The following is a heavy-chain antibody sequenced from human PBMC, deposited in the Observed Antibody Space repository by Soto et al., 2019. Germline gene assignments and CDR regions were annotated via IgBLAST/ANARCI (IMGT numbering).Heavy chain of an antibody. J-gene: IGHJ2*01. Sequence: QVQLVQSGAEVKKPGASVKVSCKVSGYTLTELSMHWVRQAPGKGLEWMGGFDPEDGETIYAQKFQGRVTMTEDTSTETACMELSSLRSEDTAVFYCATGCGEKIAADGTVGYFDRWGRGTLVTASS. D-gene: IGHD6-13*01. CDR2: FDPEDGET. CDR1: GYTLTELS. V-gene: IGHV1-24*01. CDR3: ATGCGEKIAADGTVGYFDR.